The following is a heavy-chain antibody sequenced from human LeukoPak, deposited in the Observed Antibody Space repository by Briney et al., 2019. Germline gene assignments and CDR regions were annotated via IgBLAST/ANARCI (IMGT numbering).Heavy chain of an antibody. J-gene: IGHJ4*02. CDR3: AGDVSMDIGGSDC. V-gene: IGHV3-23*01. CDR1: GFSFSTYA. Sequence: GGSLRLSCAASGFSFSTYAMTWLRQAPGKGLEWVSTTSDSGESTHYADAVKGRFTMSRDNSKKTLYLQLNSLRAEDTAVYYCAGDVSMDIGGSDCWGPGTLATVSS. CDR2: TSDSGEST. D-gene: IGHD2-2*03.